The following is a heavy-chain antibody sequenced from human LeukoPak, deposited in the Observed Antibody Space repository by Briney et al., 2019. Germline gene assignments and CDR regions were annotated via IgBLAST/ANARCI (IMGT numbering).Heavy chain of an antibody. CDR2: IYSGGNT. Sequence: GGSLRLSCAASGFTVSSSYMSWVRQAPGKGLEWVSVIYSGGNTYYADSVTGRFTISRDNSKNTLYLQMNSLRAEDTAVYYCVRQPGNDRNYYYGMDVWGQGTTVTVSS. D-gene: IGHD1-1*01. CDR1: GFTVSSSY. V-gene: IGHV3-53*01. J-gene: IGHJ6*02. CDR3: VRQPGNDRNYYYGMDV.